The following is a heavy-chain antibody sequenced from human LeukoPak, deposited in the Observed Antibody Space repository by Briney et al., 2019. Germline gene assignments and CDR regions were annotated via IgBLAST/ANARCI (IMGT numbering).Heavy chain of an antibody. CDR3: ARERYHDSSLDY. Sequence: GGSLRLSCVASGFTFSSHTMNWVRQAPGKGLEWVSSISSSTTYIYYADSVKGRFTLSRDIAKNSLYLQMNSLRAEDTAVYYCARERYHDSSLDYWGQGILVTVSS. J-gene: IGHJ4*02. V-gene: IGHV3-21*01. D-gene: IGHD3-22*01. CDR2: ISSSTTYI. CDR1: GFTFSSHT.